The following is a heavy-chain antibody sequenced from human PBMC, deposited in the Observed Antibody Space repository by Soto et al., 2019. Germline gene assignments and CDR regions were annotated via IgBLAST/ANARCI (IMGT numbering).Heavy chain of an antibody. CDR2: ITSSGSTI. J-gene: IGHJ4*02. V-gene: IGHV3-11*01. CDR3: AKEFKGDIVVVAASKGSYFEY. D-gene: IGHD2-15*01. Sequence: RLYCAATGFTLSEYYMSWFSQAPWKGLEWVSYITSSGSTIYYADSVRGRFTISRDNARNSLYLQMNSLRAEDTAMYYCAKEFKGDIVVVAASKGSYFEYGGQGP. CDR1: GFTLSEYY.